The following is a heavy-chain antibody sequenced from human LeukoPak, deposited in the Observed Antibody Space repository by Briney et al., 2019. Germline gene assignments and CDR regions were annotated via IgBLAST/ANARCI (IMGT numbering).Heavy chain of an antibody. D-gene: IGHD2-8*01. V-gene: IGHV3-21*06. Sequence: GGSLRLSCAASGFTVSNNFMNWVRQAPGKGPEWVAHINSADNVEYYTDSVRGRFTMSRDNAKDLLYLQMNSLRDEDTAVYYCARDTVNGPFVISLDLWGQGVLVTVSS. J-gene: IGHJ5*02. CDR3: ARDTVNGPFVISLDL. CDR1: GFTVSNNF. CDR2: INSADNVE.